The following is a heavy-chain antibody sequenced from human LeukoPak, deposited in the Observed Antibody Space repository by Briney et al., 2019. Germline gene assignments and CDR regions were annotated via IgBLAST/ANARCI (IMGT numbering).Heavy chain of an antibody. Sequence: SETLSLTCTVSGGSISSGDYYWSWIRQPPGKGLEWIGYIYYSGSTNYNPSLKSRVTISVDTSKNQFSLKLSSVTAADTAVYYCARFLTFGGVIVLQEYGMDVWGQGTTVTVSS. CDR3: ARFLTFGGVIVLQEYGMDV. V-gene: IGHV4-61*08. CDR1: GGSISSGDYY. J-gene: IGHJ6*02. CDR2: IYYSGST. D-gene: IGHD3-16*02.